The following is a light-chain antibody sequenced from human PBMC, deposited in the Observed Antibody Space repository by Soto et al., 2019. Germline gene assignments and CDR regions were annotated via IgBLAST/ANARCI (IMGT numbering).Light chain of an antibody. CDR3: QQYNTYSQT. J-gene: IGKJ1*01. CDR1: QTISSW. CDR2: DAS. Sequence: DIQMTHSPSTLSGSVGDRVTITCRASQTISSWLAWYQQKPGKAPKLLIYDASNLESGVPSRFSGSGSGTEFTLTISSLQPDDFATYFCQQYNTYSQTFGQGTKVDIK. V-gene: IGKV1-5*01.